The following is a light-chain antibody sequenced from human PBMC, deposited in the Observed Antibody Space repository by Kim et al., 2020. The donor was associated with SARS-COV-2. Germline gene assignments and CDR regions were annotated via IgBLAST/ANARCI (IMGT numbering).Light chain of an antibody. CDR2: DVS. J-gene: IGLJ3*02. Sequence: QSALTQPASASGSPGQSVTISCTGTSSDVGGYNYVSWYQQHPGKAPKLMIYDVSNRPSGVSDRFSGSKSGNTASLTVSGLQAEDEADYYCSSYASSSNRVFGGGTQLTVL. CDR3: SSYASSSNRV. V-gene: IGLV2-14*03. CDR1: SSDVGGYNY.